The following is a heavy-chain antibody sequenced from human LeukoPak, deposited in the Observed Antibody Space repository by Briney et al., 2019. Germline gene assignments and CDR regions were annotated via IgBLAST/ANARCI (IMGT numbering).Heavy chain of an antibody. Sequence: SETLSLTCTVSDDSITMYYWTWIRQPPGKGLEWFGYVDPTGSTKFNPSLNGRVRISRDTSNNFFSLRLRSVTAADTAVYFCARGRVSSSTWYSTYYYFSYMDFWGKGTTVTVSS. CDR2: VDPTGST. CDR1: DDSITMYY. CDR3: ARGRVSSSTWYSTYYYFSYMDF. J-gene: IGHJ6*03. V-gene: IGHV4-59*01. D-gene: IGHD4-11*01.